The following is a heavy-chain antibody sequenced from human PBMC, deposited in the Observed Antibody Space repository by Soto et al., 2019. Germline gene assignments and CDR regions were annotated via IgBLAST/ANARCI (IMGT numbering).Heavy chain of an antibody. D-gene: IGHD2-15*01. CDR3: CVVKRRDQYSTSGYWFDP. CDR1: GFTFSHAW. Sequence: GGSLRLSCAASGFTFSHAWMSWVRQAPGKGLEWVGRIKSKTDGETKDYGAPVRGRFTISRDDSKDTLYLQMNSLRIEDTAVYYCCVVKRRDQYSTSGYWFDPWGPGTLVTVSS. J-gene: IGHJ5*02. V-gene: IGHV3-15*01. CDR2: IKSKTDGETK.